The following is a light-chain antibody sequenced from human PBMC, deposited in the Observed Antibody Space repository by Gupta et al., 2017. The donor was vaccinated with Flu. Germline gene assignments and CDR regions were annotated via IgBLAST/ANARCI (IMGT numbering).Light chain of an antibody. J-gene: IGKJ4*01. Sequence: TLSLSPGERATLSCRASQSVSSYLAWYQLKPGKAPRLLIYDASNRATGIPARFSGSGSGTDFTLTISSLEPEDFAVYYCQQRSNWPFALTFGGGTKVEIK. CDR1: QSVSSY. CDR3: QQRSNWPFALT. CDR2: DAS. V-gene: IGKV3-11*01.